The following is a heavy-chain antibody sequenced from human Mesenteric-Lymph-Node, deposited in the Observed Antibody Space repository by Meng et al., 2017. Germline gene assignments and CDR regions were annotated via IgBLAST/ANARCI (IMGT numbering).Heavy chain of an antibody. CDR1: GGSISSGDYY. D-gene: IGHD6-19*01. CDR3: ASFPPPGKQWLVTDY. Sequence: QGRLQESGPGRVQPSQTLSLTCTVSGGSISSGDYYWSWVRQPPGKGLEWIGEIYHSGSTNYNPSLKSRVTISVDKSKNQFSLKLSSVTAADTAVYYCASFPPPGKQWLVTDYWGQGTLVTVSS. CDR2: IYHSGST. V-gene: IGHV4-30-4*01. J-gene: IGHJ4*02.